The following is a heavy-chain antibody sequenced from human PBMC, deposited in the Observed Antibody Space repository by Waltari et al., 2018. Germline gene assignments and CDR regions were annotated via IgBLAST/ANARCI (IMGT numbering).Heavy chain of an antibody. CDR3: ARAGVNGGNRGVGWFDP. V-gene: IGHV1-2*02. CDR2: INPNSGGT. J-gene: IGHJ5*02. CDR1: GYTFTGYY. D-gene: IGHD3-10*01. Sequence: QVQLVQSGAEVKKPGASVKVSCKASGYTFTGYYMHWVRQAPGQGLEWMGWINPNSGGTNYAQKFQGRVTMTRDTSISTAYMELSRLRSDDTAVYYCARAGVNGGNRGVGWFDPWGQGTLVTVSS.